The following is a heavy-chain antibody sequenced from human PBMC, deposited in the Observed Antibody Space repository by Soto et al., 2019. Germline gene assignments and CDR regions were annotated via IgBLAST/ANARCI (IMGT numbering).Heavy chain of an antibody. V-gene: IGHV4-31*02. D-gene: IGHD3-3*01. J-gene: IGHJ3*02. Sequence: GYIYYSGSTYYNPSLKSRVTISVDTSKNQFSLKLSSVTAADTAVYYCARDPYYDFWSGYYSSEGAFDIWGQGTMVTVSS. CDR2: IYYSGST. CDR3: ARDPYYDFWSGYYSSEGAFDI.